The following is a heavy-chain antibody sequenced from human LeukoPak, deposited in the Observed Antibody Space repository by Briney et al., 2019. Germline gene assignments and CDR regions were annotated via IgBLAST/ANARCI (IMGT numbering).Heavy chain of an antibody. V-gene: IGHV4-59*08. D-gene: IGHD3-3*01. CDR3: ARVPTGNYDFWSGWHWAFDY. J-gene: IGHJ4*02. CDR2: IFYSGNT. CDR1: GASISRYY. Sequence: SETLSLTCTVSGASISRYYWSWIRQPPGKGLEWIGYIFYSGNTNYNPSLKSRVTISVDTSKNQFSLKLSSVTAADTAVYYCARVPTGNYDFWSGWHWAFDYWGQGTLVTVSS.